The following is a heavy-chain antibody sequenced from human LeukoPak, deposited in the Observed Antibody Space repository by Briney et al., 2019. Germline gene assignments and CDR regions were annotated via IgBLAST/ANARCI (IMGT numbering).Heavy chain of an antibody. D-gene: IGHD4-17*01. CDR1: AYSIRGYY. J-gene: IGHJ4*02. Sequence: SETLSLTCSVSAYSIRGYYWSWIRQPPGKGLEWIGYISYSGSTNYNPSLKSRVTISVDTSKNQFSLKLSSVTAADTAVYYCARHKGYGDYVDYWGQGTLVTVSS. V-gene: IGHV4-59*08. CDR2: ISYSGST. CDR3: ARHKGYGDYVDY.